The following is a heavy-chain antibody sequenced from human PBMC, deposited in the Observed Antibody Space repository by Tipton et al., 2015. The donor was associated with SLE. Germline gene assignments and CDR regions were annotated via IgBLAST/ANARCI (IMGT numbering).Heavy chain of an antibody. CDR1: GGTFSSYA. CDR3: ARSFGRGYSYGPWDLFDY. CDR2: INAGNGNT. Sequence: QLVQSGAEVKKPGSSVKVSCKASGGTFSSYAISWVRQAPGQGLEWMGWINAGNGNTKYSQKFQGRVTITRDTSASTAYMELSSLRSEDTAGYYCARSFGRGYSYGPWDLFDYWGQGTLVTVSS. J-gene: IGHJ4*02. V-gene: IGHV1-3*01. D-gene: IGHD5-18*01.